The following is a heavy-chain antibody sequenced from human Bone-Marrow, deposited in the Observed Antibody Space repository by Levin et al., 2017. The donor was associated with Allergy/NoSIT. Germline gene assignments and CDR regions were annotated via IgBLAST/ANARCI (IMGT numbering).Heavy chain of an antibody. J-gene: IGHJ3*02. D-gene: IGHD6-13*01. CDR1: GFTVSNYW. CDR2: IRKDGSEK. Sequence: GGSLRLSCEASGFTVSNYWMTWVRQAPGKGLEWVANIRKDGSEKTLVDSVKGRFTISRDNAKKSLYLQMNSLRAEETAVYYCARDSNTSRDSRTWYDAFDIWGQGTTVIVSS. CDR3: ARDSNTSRDSRTWYDAFDI. V-gene: IGHV3-7*01.